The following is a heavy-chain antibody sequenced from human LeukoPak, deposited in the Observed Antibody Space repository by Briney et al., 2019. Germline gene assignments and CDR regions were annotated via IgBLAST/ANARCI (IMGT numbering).Heavy chain of an antibody. D-gene: IGHD2-2*01. Sequence: GASVKVSCKASGYTFTSYAMHWVRQAPGQRLEWMGWINAGNGNTKYSQKFQGRVTITRDTSASTAYMELSSLRSEDTAVYFCAREEPQVGPTAMKSGWLDPWGQGTLVTVSS. V-gene: IGHV1-3*01. CDR3: AREEPQVGPTAMKSGWLDP. CDR1: GYTFTSYA. J-gene: IGHJ5*02. CDR2: INAGNGNT.